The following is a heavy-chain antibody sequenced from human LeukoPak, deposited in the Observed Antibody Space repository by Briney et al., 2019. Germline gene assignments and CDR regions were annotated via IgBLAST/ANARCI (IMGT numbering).Heavy chain of an antibody. J-gene: IGHJ4*02. CDR1: GYSISSGYY. D-gene: IGHD3-10*01. V-gene: IGHV4-38-2*02. CDR3: AWNFGESYN. CDR2: IYHSGST. Sequence: SETLSLTCTVSGYSISSGYYWGWIRQPPGKGLEWIGSIYHSGSTYYNPSLKTRVTISVDTSKNQFSLKLSSVTAADTAVYYCAWNFGESYNWGQGTLVTVSS.